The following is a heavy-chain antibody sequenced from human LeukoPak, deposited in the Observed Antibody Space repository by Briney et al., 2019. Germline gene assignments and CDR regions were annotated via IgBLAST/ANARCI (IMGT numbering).Heavy chain of an antibody. V-gene: IGHV1-18*01. J-gene: IGHJ5*02. CDR1: GYTFTSYG. CDR3: ARGRITMVRGVMSWFDP. D-gene: IGHD3-10*01. Sequence: GASVKVSCKASGYTFTSYGISWVRQAPGQGLEWMGRISAYNGNTNYAQKLQGRVTMTTDTSTSTAYMELRSLRSDDTAVYYCARGRITMVRGVMSWFDPWGQGTLVTVSS. CDR2: ISAYNGNT.